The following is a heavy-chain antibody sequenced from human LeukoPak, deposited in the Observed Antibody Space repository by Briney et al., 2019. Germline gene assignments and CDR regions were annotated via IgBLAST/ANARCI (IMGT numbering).Heavy chain of an antibody. V-gene: IGHV4-59*12. D-gene: IGHD6-19*01. CDR1: GGSISSYY. CDR2: IYYSGST. Sequence: SETLSLTCTVSGGSISSYYWSWIRQPPGKGLEWIGYIYYSGSTNYNPSLKSRVTISVDTSKNQFSLKLSSVTAADTAVYYCATGRQWLVLSYWGQGTLVTVSS. CDR3: ATGRQWLVLSY. J-gene: IGHJ4*02.